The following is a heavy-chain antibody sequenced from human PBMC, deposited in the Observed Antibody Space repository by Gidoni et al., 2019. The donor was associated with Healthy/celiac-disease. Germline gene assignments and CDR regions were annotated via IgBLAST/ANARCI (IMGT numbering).Heavy chain of an antibody. J-gene: IGHJ5*02. CDR2: IYSGGST. CDR1: GFPVSSNY. V-gene: IGHV3-53*01. CDR3: ARVGFVFGVVNGFDP. Sequence: EVQLVESGGGLIQPGGSLRLSCAASGFPVSSNYMSWVRQAPGKGLEWVSVIYSGGSTYYADSVKGRFTISRDNSKNTLYLQMNSLRAEDTAVYYCARVGFVFGVVNGFDPWGQGTLVTVSS. D-gene: IGHD3-3*01.